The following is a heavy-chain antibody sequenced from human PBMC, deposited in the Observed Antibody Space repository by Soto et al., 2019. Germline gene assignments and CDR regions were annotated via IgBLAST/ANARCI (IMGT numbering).Heavy chain of an antibody. CDR3: AKAVNYIWGSYPYEFDY. J-gene: IGHJ4*02. D-gene: IGHD3-16*02. CDR2: ISYDGSNK. Sequence: QVQLVESGGGVVQPGRSLRLSCAASGFTFSSYGMHWVRQAPGKGLEWVAVISYDGSNKYYADSVKGRFTISRDNSKNTLYLQMNSLRGEDTAVYYCAKAVNYIWGSYPYEFDYWGQGTLVTVSS. V-gene: IGHV3-30*18. CDR1: GFTFSSYG.